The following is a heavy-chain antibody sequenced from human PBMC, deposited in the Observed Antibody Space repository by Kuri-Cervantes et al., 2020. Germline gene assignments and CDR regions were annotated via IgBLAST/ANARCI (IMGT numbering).Heavy chain of an antibody. CDR2: IIPIFGTA. Sequence: SVKVSCKASGGTFSSYAISWVRQAPGQGLEWMGGIIPIFGTANYAQKFQGRVTITADKSTSTAYMELSSLRSEDTAVYYCARVAGYCSGGSCSNWFDPWGHGTLVTVSS. J-gene: IGHJ5*02. CDR3: ARVAGYCSGGSCSNWFDP. V-gene: IGHV1-69*06. CDR1: GGTFSSYA. D-gene: IGHD2-15*01.